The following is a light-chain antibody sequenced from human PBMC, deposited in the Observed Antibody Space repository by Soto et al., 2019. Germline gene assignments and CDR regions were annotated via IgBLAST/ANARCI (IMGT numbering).Light chain of an antibody. Sequence: QAVVTQEPSFSVSHGGTVTITCGLTSDSVSASNYPSWYQQTPGQTPRTLIYSTNSRSSGVPDRFSGSILGNKAALTITGAQADDESYYYCVLYLGSGIYVFGTGTKLTVL. J-gene: IGLJ1*01. CDR3: VLYLGSGIYV. CDR1: SDSVSASNY. V-gene: IGLV8-61*01. CDR2: STN.